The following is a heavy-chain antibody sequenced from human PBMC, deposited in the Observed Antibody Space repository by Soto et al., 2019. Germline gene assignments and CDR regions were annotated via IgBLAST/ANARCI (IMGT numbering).Heavy chain of an antibody. V-gene: IGHV3-23*01. J-gene: IGHJ5*02. Sequence: GGALRLSCADSGFTFSSYAMIWVRQSPGKGLEWVSAISGSGGSTYYADSVKGRFTISRDNSKNTLYLQMNSLRAEDTAVYYCARWLQTNWFDPWGQGTLVTVSS. CDR3: ARWLQTNWFDP. CDR2: ISGSGGST. D-gene: IGHD5-18*01. CDR1: GFTFSSYA.